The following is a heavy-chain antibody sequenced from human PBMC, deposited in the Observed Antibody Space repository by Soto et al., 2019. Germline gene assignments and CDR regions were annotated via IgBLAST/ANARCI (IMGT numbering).Heavy chain of an antibody. CDR1: GFTFSSYG. CDR3: ARDGEQWWDY. CDR2: IWYDGSNK. D-gene: IGHD2-15*01. J-gene: IGHJ4*02. Sequence: QVQLVESGGGVVQPGRSLRLSCAASGFTFSSYGMHWVRQAPGKGLEWVAVIWYDGSNKYYADSVKGRFTISRDNSKNTLYLQMNSLRDEDTAVYYCARDGEQWWDYWGQVTLVTVSS. V-gene: IGHV3-33*01.